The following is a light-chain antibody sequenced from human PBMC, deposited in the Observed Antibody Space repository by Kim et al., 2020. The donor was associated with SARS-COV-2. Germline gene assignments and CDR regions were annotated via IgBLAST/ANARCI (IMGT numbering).Light chain of an antibody. CDR1: QGISRW. CDR3: QQGNSVPFT. CDR2: AAS. V-gene: IGKV1D-12*01. J-gene: IGKJ3*01. Sequence: DIQMTQSPSSVSASVGDRVTITCRASQGISRWLAWYQQKPGKAPKLLIYAASSLQSGVPSRFSGSGSGTEFTLTISSLQPEDSATYYCQQGNSVPFTFGPGTKVDIK.